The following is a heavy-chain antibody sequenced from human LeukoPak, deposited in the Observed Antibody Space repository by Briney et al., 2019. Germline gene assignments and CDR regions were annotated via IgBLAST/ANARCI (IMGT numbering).Heavy chain of an antibody. Sequence: QPGGSLRLSCAASGFTFDDYAMHWVRQAPGKGLEWVSGISWNSGSIGYADSVKGRFTISRDNAKNSLYLQMNSLRAEDTAVYYCARDVRYGDHGDYYFDYWGQGTLVTVSS. J-gene: IGHJ4*02. V-gene: IGHV3-9*01. CDR2: ISWNSGSI. CDR1: GFTFDDYA. D-gene: IGHD4-17*01. CDR3: ARDVRYGDHGDYYFDY.